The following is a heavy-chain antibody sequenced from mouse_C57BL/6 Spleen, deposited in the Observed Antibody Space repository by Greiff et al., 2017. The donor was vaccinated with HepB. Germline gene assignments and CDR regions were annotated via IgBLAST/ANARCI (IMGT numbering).Heavy chain of an antibody. CDR3: ARRTDPYAMDY. CDR2: IYPGDGDT. J-gene: IGHJ4*01. V-gene: IGHV1-80*01. Sequence: QVQLQQSGAELVKPGASVKISCKASGYAFSSYWMNWVKQRPGKGLEWIGQIYPGDGDTNYNGKFKGKATLTADKSSSTAYMQLSSLTSEDSAVYFCARRTDPYAMDYGGQGTSVTVSS. CDR1: GYAFSSYW. D-gene: IGHD4-1*01.